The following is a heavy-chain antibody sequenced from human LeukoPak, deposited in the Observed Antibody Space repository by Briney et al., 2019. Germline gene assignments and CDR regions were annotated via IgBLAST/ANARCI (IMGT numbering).Heavy chain of an antibody. Sequence: GASVKVSCKASGYTFTGYCMHWVRQAPGQGLEWMGRINPNSGGTNYAQKFQGRVTMTRDTSISTAYMELSRLRSDDTAVYYCARDVQTNYYDSSGYHDYWGQGTLVTVSS. CDR1: GYTFTGYC. CDR2: INPNSGGT. CDR3: ARDVQTNYYDSSGYHDY. V-gene: IGHV1-2*06. J-gene: IGHJ4*02. D-gene: IGHD3-22*01.